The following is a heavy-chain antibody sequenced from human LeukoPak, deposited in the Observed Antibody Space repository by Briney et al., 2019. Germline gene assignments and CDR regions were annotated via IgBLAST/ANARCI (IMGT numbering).Heavy chain of an antibody. CDR3: ARTDRGYSYGYYYYYGMDV. CDR2: IYYSGST. D-gene: IGHD5-18*01. CDR1: GGSISSYY. Sequence: SETLSLTCTVSGGSISSYYWSWIRQPPGKGLEWIGYIYYSGSTNYNPSLKSRVTISVDTTKNQFSLKLSSVTAADTAVYYCARTDRGYSYGYYYYYGMDVWGQGTTVTVSS. V-gene: IGHV4-59*01. J-gene: IGHJ6*02.